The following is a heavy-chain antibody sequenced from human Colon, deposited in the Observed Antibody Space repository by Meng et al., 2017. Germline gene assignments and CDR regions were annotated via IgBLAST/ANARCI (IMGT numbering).Heavy chain of an antibody. Sequence: GESLKISCAASGFTFSSYSMNWVRQAPGKGLEWVSYISSSSSYIYYADSVKGRFTISRDNTKNSLYLQMNSLRAEDTAVYYFARDQRGVYRSYYDSGLFDPWGQGTLVTVSS. CDR2: ISSSSSYI. CDR1: GFTFSSYS. V-gene: IGHV3-21*01. J-gene: IGHJ5*02. CDR3: ARDQRGVYRSYYDSGLFDP. D-gene: IGHD3-10*01.